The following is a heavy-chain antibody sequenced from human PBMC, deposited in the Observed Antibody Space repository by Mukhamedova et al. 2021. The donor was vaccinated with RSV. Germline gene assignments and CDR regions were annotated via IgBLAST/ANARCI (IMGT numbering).Heavy chain of an antibody. V-gene: IGHV4-59*01. Sequence: EWIGYIYYSGSTNYNPSLKSRVTISVDTSKNQFSLKLSSVTAADTAVYYCASSLWFGELFYDAFDIWGQGTMVTVSS. J-gene: IGHJ3*02. CDR2: IYYSGST. CDR3: ASSLWFGELFYDAFDI. D-gene: IGHD3-10*01.